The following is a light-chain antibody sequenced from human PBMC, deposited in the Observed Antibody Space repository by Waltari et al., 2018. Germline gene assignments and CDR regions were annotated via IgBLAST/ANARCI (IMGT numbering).Light chain of an antibody. CDR3: QQYQNWPQT. Sequence: DIQMTQSPSSLSASVGDRVSITCRTSQTISSYLNWYKQKPGKAPNLLIYAASSLQSGVPSRFSGSGSGTEFALTISSLQSEDSAVYYCQQYQNWPQTFGQGTKLQIK. CDR2: AAS. CDR1: QTISSY. V-gene: IGKV1-39*01. J-gene: IGKJ2*01.